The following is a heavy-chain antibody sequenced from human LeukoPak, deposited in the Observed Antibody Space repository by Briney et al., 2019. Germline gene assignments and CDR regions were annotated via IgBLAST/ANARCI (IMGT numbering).Heavy chain of an antibody. D-gene: IGHD4-17*01. CDR1: GFTFSSYS. J-gene: IGHJ4*02. CDR3: ASLLSDYGDYGFRSEYYFDY. V-gene: IGHV3-48*01. Sequence: GGSLRLSCAASGFTFSSYSMNWVRQAPGKGLELVSYISSSSSTIYYADSVKGRFTISRDNAKNSLYLQMNSLRAEDTAVYYCASLLSDYGDYGFRSEYYFDYWGQGTLVTVSS. CDR2: ISSSSSTI.